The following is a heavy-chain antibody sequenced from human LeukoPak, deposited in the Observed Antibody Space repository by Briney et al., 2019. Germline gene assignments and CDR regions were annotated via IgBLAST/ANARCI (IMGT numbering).Heavy chain of an antibody. J-gene: IGHJ4*02. V-gene: IGHV3-23*01. D-gene: IGHD3-16*01. CDR2: ISGSGTTT. CDR3: AKIITFGGEGY. Sequence: PGGSLRLSCVASRFTFSAHAMSWVRQAPGKGPEWVSAISGSGTTTHYADSVRGRFTISRDNSKNTLYLQMNSLRAEDTAVYYCAKIITFGGEGYWGQGTLVTVSS. CDR1: RFTFSAHA.